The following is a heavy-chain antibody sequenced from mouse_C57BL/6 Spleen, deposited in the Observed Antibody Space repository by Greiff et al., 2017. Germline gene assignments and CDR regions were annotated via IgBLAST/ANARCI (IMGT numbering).Heavy chain of an antibody. CDR3: ALGRDYAMDY. Sequence: QVQLQPPWAELVMPGASVKLSCKASGYTFTSYWMHWVKQRPGQGLEWIGDIDPSDSYTIYNQTFKGKSTLTVDKSSSTAYMQLNSLTSEDSAVYYCALGRDYAMDYWGQGTSVTVSS. V-gene: IGHV1-69*01. CDR1: GYTFTSYW. J-gene: IGHJ4*01. D-gene: IGHD4-1*01. CDR2: IDPSDSYT.